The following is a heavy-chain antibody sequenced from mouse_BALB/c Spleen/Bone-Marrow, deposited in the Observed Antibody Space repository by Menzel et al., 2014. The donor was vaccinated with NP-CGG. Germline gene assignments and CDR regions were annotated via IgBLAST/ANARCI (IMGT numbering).Heavy chain of an antibody. CDR3: AREARTGAWFAY. V-gene: IGHV1-4*02. J-gene: IGHJ3*01. CDR1: GYTFTSYT. Sequence: QVQGVESGAELARPGASVKMSCKASGYTFTSYTIQWVKRRPGQGLEWVGYIVPSSGYTDYNQNFKDKTTLTADKSSSTAYMQLSSLTSADSAVYYCAREARTGAWFAYWGQGTLVTVSA. CDR2: IVPSSGYT.